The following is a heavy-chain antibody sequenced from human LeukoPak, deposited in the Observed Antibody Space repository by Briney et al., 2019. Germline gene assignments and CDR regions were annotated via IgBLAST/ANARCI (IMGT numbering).Heavy chain of an antibody. CDR2: ISAYNGNT. D-gene: IGHD3-16*02. CDR1: GYTFTSYG. Sequence: ASVKVSCKASGYTFTSYGISWVRQAPGQGLEWMGWISAYNGNTNYAQKLQGRVTMTTDTSTSTAYMELRSLRSDDTAVYYCASGGSRLGKLSLPFDYWGQGTLVTVSS. V-gene: IGHV1-18*04. J-gene: IGHJ4*02. CDR3: ASGGSRLGKLSLPFDY.